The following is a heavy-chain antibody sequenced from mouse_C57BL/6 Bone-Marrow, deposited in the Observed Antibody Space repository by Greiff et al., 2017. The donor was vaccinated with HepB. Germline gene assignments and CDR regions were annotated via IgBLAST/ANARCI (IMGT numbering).Heavy chain of an antibody. CDR1: GYTFTSYW. J-gene: IGHJ2*01. V-gene: IGHV1-52*01. CDR3: ARGIFYYFDY. Sequence: QSCKASGYTFTSYWMHWVKQRPIHGLEWIGNIDPSDSETHYNQKFKDKATLTVDKSSSTAYMQLSSLTSEDSAVYYCARGIFYYFDYWGQGTTLTVSS. CDR2: IDPSDSET.